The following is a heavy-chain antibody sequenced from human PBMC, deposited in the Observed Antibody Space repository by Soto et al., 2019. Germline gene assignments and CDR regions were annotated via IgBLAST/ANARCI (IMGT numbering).Heavy chain of an antibody. D-gene: IGHD6-6*01. CDR3: AREYSSSSFGWFDP. Sequence: QVQLQESGPGLVKPSETLSLTCTVSGGSISSYYWSWIRQPPGKGLEWIGYMYYSGSTNYNPSLKSRVTISVDTSKNRCSLELSSVTAADTAVYYCAREYSSSSFGWFDPWGQGTLVTVSS. J-gene: IGHJ5*02. CDR1: GGSISSYY. CDR2: MYYSGST. V-gene: IGHV4-59*01.